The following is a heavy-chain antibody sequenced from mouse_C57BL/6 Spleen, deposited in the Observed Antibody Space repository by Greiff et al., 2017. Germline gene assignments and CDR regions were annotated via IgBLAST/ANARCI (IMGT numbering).Heavy chain of an antibody. V-gene: IGHV1-85*01. Sequence: QVQLKESGPELVKPGASVKLSCKASGYTFTSYDINWVKQRPGQGLEWIGWIYPRDGSTKYNEKFKGKATLTVDTSSRTAYMELHSLTSEDSAVYFCARGNYYGSSEGWFAYWGQGTLVTVSA. CDR2: IYPRDGST. D-gene: IGHD1-1*01. CDR3: ARGNYYGSSEGWFAY. CDR1: GYTFTSYD. J-gene: IGHJ3*01.